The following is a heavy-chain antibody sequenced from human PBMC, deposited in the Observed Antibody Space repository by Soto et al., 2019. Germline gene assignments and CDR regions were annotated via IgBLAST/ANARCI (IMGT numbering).Heavy chain of an antibody. CDR2: IYYSGST. CDR3: ARGGYDYVWGSYRPYYFDY. V-gene: IGHV4-59*01. CDR1: GGSISSYY. D-gene: IGHD3-16*02. Sequence: SETLSLTCTVSGGSISSYYWSWIRQPPGKGLEWIGYIYYSGSTNYNPSLKSRVTISVDTSKNHFSLKLSSVTAADTAVYYCARGGYDYVWGSYRPYYFDYWGQGTLVTVSS. J-gene: IGHJ4*02.